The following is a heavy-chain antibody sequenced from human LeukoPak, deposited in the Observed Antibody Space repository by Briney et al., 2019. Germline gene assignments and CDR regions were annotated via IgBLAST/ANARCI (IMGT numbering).Heavy chain of an antibody. CDR3: AKVRGTYSSGYFFDY. V-gene: IGHV3-9*01. D-gene: IGHD6-19*01. CDR2: ISWNSGYI. Sequence: PGGSLRLSCAASGFTFDNYAMHWVRQAPGKGLEWLSIISWNSGYIGYADSVKGRCTISRDNAKKSLDLQMNSLRAEDTAFYYCAKVRGTYSSGYFFDYWGQGTLVTVSS. CDR1: GFTFDNYA. J-gene: IGHJ4*02.